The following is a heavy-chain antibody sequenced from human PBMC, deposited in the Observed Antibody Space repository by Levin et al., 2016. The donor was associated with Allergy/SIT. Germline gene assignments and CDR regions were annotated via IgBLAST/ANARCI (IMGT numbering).Heavy chain of an antibody. D-gene: IGHD3-16*02. CDR2: IYHSGST. CDR3: ARGSVWGSYRVHRGMDV. V-gene: IGHV4-4*02. J-gene: IGHJ6*02. Sequence: WIRQPPGKGLEWIGEIYHSGSTNYNPSLKSRVTISVDKSKNQFSLKLSSVTAADTAVYYCARGSVWGSYRVHRGMDVWGQGTTVTVSS.